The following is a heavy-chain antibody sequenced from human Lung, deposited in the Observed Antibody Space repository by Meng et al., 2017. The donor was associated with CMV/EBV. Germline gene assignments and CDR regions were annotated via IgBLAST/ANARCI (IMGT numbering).Heavy chain of an antibody. D-gene: IGHD2-8*01. V-gene: IGHV1-46*01. Sequence: ASVXVSXKASGYTFTSYYMHWVRQAPGQGLEWMGIINPSGGSTSYAQKFQGRVTMTRDTSTSTVYMELSSLRSEDTAVYYCARGSIVLMVYATRRNWYFDLWXRGPLVTVSS. CDR2: INPSGGST. CDR3: ARGSIVLMVYATRRNWYFDL. CDR1: GYTFTSYY. J-gene: IGHJ2*01.